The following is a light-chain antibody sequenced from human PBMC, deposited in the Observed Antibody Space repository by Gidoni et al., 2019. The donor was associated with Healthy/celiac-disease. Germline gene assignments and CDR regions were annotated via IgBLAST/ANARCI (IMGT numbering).Light chain of an antibody. CDR2: QDS. J-gene: IGLJ1*01. CDR3: QAWDRSTAA. Sequence: SYELTQPPAVSVSPGQTASITCSVDKLGDKYACWYQQTPGQSPVLVIYQDSQPPSGIPDRFSGSNSGNTATLTISGTQAMDEADYYCQAWDRSTAAFGTGTKVTVL. CDR1: KLGDKY. V-gene: IGLV3-1*01.